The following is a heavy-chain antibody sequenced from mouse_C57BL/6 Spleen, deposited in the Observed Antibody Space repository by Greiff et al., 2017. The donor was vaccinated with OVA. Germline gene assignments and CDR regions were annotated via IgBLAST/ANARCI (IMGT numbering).Heavy chain of an antibody. CDR3: ARGEGSRYWYFDV. Sequence: VQLVESGPELVKPGASVKISCKASGYAFSSYWMNWVKQRPGKGLEWIGRIYSGDGDTNYNGKFKGKATLTAYKSSSTAYMQLSSLTSEDSAVYFCARGEGSRYWYFDVWGTGTTVTVSS. V-gene: IGHV1-82*01. J-gene: IGHJ1*03. CDR1: GYAFSSYW. D-gene: IGHD1-1*01. CDR2: IYSGDGDT.